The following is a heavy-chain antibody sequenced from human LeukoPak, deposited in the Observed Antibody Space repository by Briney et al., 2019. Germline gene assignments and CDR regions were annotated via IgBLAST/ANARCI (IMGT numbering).Heavy chain of an antibody. V-gene: IGHV4-34*01. D-gene: IGHD3-22*01. CDR3: ARKRQYYCDSSGYFDY. CDR1: GGSFSGYY. Sequence: PSETLSLTCAVYGGSFSGYYWSWIRQPPGKGLEWIGEINHSGSTNYNPSLKSRVTISVDTSKNQFSLKLSSVTAADTAVYYCARKRQYYCDSSGYFDYWGQGTLVTVSS. J-gene: IGHJ4*02. CDR2: INHSGST.